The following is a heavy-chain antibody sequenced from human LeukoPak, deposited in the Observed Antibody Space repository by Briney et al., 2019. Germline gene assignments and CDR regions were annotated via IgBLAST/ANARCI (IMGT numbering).Heavy chain of an antibody. CDR3: AKDADISVELVAITSFDS. Sequence: PGGSLRLSCAASGFTFSSYAMSWVRQAPGKGLEWVSAISGSGGSTYYADSVKGRFTISRDNSKNRVYLQMNSLRAEDTALYYCAKDADISVELVAITSFDSWGQGTLVTVSS. CDR2: ISGSGGST. D-gene: IGHD3-22*01. CDR1: GFTFSSYA. J-gene: IGHJ4*02. V-gene: IGHV3-23*01.